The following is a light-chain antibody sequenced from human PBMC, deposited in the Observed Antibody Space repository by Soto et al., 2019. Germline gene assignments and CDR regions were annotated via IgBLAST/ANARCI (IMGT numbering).Light chain of an antibody. CDR3: MQALQTPPWT. V-gene: IGKV2-28*01. J-gene: IGKJ1*01. Sequence: DIVMTQSPLSLPVTPGEPASISCRSSQSLLHSNGYNYLDWYLQKPGQSPQLLIYLGSYRASGVPDRFSGCGSGTDFTLKISRVEAEDVGVYYCMQALQTPPWTFGQGTKVEIK. CDR1: QSLLHSNGYNY. CDR2: LGS.